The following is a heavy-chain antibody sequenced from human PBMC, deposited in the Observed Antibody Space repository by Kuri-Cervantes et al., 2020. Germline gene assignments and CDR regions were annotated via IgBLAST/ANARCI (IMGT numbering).Heavy chain of an antibody. J-gene: IGHJ4*02. Sequence: GGSLRLSCTVSGFTVSSNYRSWVRQAPGKGLEWVSVMYSGGSTYYADSVKSRFTFSRDNSKNTLYLKMTSLRAEDTAVYYCARGREDYDILFGYYSAIYLDYWGQGTLVTVSS. D-gene: IGHD3-9*01. CDR2: MYSGGST. CDR1: GFTVSSNY. V-gene: IGHV3-53*01. CDR3: ARGREDYDILFGYYSAIYLDY.